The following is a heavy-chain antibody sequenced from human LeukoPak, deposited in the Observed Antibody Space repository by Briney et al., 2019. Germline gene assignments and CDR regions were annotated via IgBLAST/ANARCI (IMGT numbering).Heavy chain of an antibody. CDR1: GGPISSHY. CDR3: ARDFSGSYYYYMDV. V-gene: IGHV4-59*11. CDR2: IYYSGST. D-gene: IGHD1-26*01. Sequence: PSETLSLTCNVSGGPISSHYWSWIRQPPGKGLEWIGYIYYSGSTNYNPSLKSRVTISVDTSKNQFSLKLSSVTAADTAVYYCARDFSGSYYYYMDVWGKGTTVTVSS. J-gene: IGHJ6*03.